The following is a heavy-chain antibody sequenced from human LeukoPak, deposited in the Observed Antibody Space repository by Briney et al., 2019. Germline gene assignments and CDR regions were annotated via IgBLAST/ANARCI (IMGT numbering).Heavy chain of an antibody. J-gene: IGHJ4*02. CDR2: IHTSGST. Sequence: PSETLSLTCTVSGGSIRTYYWSWIRQPAGKAPEWIGRIHTSGSTDYNPSLESRVSMSVDTSKNQFSLKLRSVTAADTAVYYCAREGSMTARPFVSIDYWGQGTLVTVSS. V-gene: IGHV4-4*07. CDR3: AREGSMTARPFVSIDY. D-gene: IGHD6-6*01. CDR1: GGSIRTYY.